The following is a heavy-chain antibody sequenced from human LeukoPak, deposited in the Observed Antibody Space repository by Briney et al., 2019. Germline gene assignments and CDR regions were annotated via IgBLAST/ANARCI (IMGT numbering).Heavy chain of an antibody. CDR3: AKTSGWSY. V-gene: IGHV3-23*01. Sequence: PGGSLRLSCVASGLIFGNYGMAWVRQAPGKGLEWVSGIDGTGTMTSYAASVKGRFTVSRDNAKNTLYLQLNSLRAEDTALYYCAKTSGWSYWGQGTLVTVSS. CDR2: IDGTGTMT. J-gene: IGHJ4*02. D-gene: IGHD6-19*01. CDR1: GLIFGNYG.